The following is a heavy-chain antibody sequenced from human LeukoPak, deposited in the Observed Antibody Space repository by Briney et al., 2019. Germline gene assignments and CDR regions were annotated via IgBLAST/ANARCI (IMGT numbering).Heavy chain of an antibody. CDR2: ITPFNGNT. J-gene: IGHJ6*02. D-gene: IGHD5-24*01. Sequence: ASVKVSCKASGYTFTYRYLHWVRQAPGQALEWMGWITPFNGNTNYAQKFQDRATLTRATSTGTVYMELSSLRSEDTAVYYCASVYKHGMDVWGQGTTVIVSS. V-gene: IGHV1-45*02. CDR1: GYTFTYRY. CDR3: ASVYKHGMDV.